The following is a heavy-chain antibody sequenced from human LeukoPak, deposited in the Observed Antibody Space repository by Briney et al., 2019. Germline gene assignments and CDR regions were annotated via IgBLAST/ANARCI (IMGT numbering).Heavy chain of an antibody. CDR3: ARGYSSSWYMGLYFDY. J-gene: IGHJ4*02. Sequence: GASVKVSCKASGGTFSSYAISWVRQAPGQGLEWMGGIIPIFGTANYAQKFQGRVTITADESTSTAYMELSSLRSEDTAVYYCARGYSSSWYMGLYFDYWGQGTLVTVSS. V-gene: IGHV1-69*13. CDR2: IIPIFGTA. CDR1: GGTFSSYA. D-gene: IGHD6-13*01.